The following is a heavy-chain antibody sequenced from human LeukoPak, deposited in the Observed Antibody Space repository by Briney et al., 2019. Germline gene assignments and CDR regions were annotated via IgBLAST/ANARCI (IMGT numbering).Heavy chain of an antibody. J-gene: IGHJ4*02. CDR1: GYTFTGYY. D-gene: IGHD1-26*01. CDR3: ARDMPYSGSYYGY. Sequence: ASVKVSCKASGYTFTGYYMHWVRQAPGQGLEWMGWINPNSGGTNYAQKFQGRVTMTRDTSISTAYMELSRLRSDDTAVYYCARDMPYSGSYYGYWGQGTLVTVSS. CDR2: INPNSGGT. V-gene: IGHV1-2*02.